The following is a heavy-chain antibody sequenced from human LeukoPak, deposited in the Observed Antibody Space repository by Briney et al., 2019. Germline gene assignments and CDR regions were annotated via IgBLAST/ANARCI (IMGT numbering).Heavy chain of an antibody. CDR2: INPNSGAT. V-gene: IGHV1-2*02. Sequence: ASVKVSCKASGYTFTGYYIHWVRQVPGQGLEWMGCINPNSGATNYAQKFQGRVTMTRNTSISISYMELSRLRSDDTAVYYCARAYYDSSGYSDYWGQGTLVTVSS. CDR3: ARAYYDSSGYSDY. J-gene: IGHJ4*02. D-gene: IGHD3-22*01. CDR1: GYTFTGYY.